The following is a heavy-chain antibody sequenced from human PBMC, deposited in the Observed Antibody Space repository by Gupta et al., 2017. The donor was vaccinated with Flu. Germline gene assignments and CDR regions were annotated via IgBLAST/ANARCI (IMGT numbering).Heavy chain of an antibody. CDR2: VYPSGST. Sequence: QLQLQESGPGLVKPSETLSHICIVSGDPIRSYFWSWFRQPAGKGLEWFGRVYPSGSTNYNPSLKSRVTMSVDTSKNQFSLNLGSVTAADTAVYYCAREGSGTYSRALDYWGQGTLVTVSS. V-gene: IGHV4-4*07. J-gene: IGHJ4*02. CDR1: GDPIRSYF. D-gene: IGHD1-26*01. CDR3: AREGSGTYSRALDY.